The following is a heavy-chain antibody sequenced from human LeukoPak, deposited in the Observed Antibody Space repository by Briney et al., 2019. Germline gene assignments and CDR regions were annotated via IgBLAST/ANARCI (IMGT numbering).Heavy chain of an antibody. CDR3: ALYSSSSDY. CDR2: IYHSGST. Sequence: SETLSLTCTVSGGSISSHYWSWIRQPPGKGLEWIAYIYHSGSTNYNPSLKSRVTISVDTSKNQFSLKLSSVTAADTAMYYCALYSSSSDYCGQGTLVTVSS. D-gene: IGHD6-6*01. V-gene: IGHV4-59*11. CDR1: GGSISSHY. J-gene: IGHJ4*02.